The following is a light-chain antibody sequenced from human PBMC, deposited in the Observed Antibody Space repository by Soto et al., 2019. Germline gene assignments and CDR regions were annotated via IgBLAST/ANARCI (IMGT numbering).Light chain of an antibody. V-gene: IGLV1-47*01. CDR2: RNN. Sequence: QSVLTQPPSASGTPGQRVTISCSGSSSNIGSNYVYWYQQLPGTAPKLLIYRNNQRPSGVPDRFSGSKSDTSAALAISGLRSEDEADYYCAAWDDSLSGVVFGGGTKFTVL. CDR1: SSNIGSNY. CDR3: AAWDDSLSGVV. J-gene: IGLJ2*01.